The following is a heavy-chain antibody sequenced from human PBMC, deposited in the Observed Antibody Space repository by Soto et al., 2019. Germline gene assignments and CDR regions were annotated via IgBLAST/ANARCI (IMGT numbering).Heavy chain of an antibody. D-gene: IGHD1-7*01. V-gene: IGHV4-59*01. J-gene: IGHJ6*02. Sequence: QVQLQESGPGLVKPSETLSLTCTVSGGSISSYYWSWIRQPPGKGLEWIGYIYYSGSTNYNPSLKSRVTISVDTSKNQLSLKLSSVTAADTAVYYCAREGLITGTTYYYYGMDVWGQGTTVTVSS. CDR1: GGSISSYY. CDR2: IYYSGST. CDR3: AREGLITGTTYYYYGMDV.